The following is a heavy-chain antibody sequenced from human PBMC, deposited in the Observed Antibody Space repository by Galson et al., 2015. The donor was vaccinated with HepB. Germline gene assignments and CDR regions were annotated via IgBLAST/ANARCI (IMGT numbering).Heavy chain of an antibody. D-gene: IGHD3-22*01. V-gene: IGHV5-51*01. CDR3: ARLRYYDSSGYYYRDAFDI. J-gene: IGHJ3*02. CDR1: GYSFTSYW. Sequence: QSGAEVKKPGESLKISCKGSGYSFTSYWIGWVRQMPGKGLEWMGIIYPGDSDTRYSPSFQGQVTISADKSISTAYLQWSSLKASDTAMYYCARLRYYDSSGYYYRDAFDIWGQGTMVTVSS. CDR2: IYPGDSDT.